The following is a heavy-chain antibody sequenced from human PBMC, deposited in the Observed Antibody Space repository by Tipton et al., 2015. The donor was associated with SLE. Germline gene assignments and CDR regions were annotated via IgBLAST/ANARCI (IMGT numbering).Heavy chain of an antibody. CDR2: INHSGST. V-gene: IGHV4-34*01. CDR3: ARGRDFKEAVAGRGWFDP. D-gene: IGHD6-19*01. CDR1: GGSFSGYY. Sequence: TLSLTCAVYGGSFSGYYWSWIRQPPGKGLEWIGEINHSGSTNYNPSLKSRVTISVDTSKNQFFLKLSSVTAADTAVYYCARGRDFKEAVAGRGWFDPWGQGTLVTVSS. J-gene: IGHJ5*02.